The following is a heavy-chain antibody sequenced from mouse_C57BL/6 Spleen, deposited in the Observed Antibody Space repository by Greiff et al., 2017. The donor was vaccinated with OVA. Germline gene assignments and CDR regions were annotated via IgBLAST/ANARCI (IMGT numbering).Heavy chain of an antibody. Sequence: EVQLVESGGGLVKPGGSLKLSCAASGFTFSSYTMSWVRQTPEKRLEWVATISGGGGNTYYPDSVKGRFTISRDNAKNTLYLQMSSLRSEDTALDYCARHANWDRYFDYWGQGTTLTVSS. CDR3: ARHANWDRYFDY. V-gene: IGHV5-9*01. J-gene: IGHJ2*01. D-gene: IGHD4-1*01. CDR2: ISGGGGNT. CDR1: GFTFSSYT.